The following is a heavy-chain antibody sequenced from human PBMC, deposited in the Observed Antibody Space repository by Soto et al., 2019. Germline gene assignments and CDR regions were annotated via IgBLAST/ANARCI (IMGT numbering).Heavy chain of an antibody. CDR3: ARGGGTVDY. V-gene: IGHV4-59*01. J-gene: IGHJ4*02. CDR2: IYYSGGT. Sequence: QVQLQESGPGLVKPSETLSLTCTVSGGSISSYYWSWIRQPPGQGLEWIGYIYYSGGTNYNPSLKSRVTISVDTSKSQFSLMLSSVTAADTAVYYCARGGGTVDYWGQGTLVAVSS. D-gene: IGHD2-15*01. CDR1: GGSISSYY.